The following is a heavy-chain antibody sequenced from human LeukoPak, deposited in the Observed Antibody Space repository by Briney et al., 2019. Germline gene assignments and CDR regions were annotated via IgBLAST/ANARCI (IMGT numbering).Heavy chain of an antibody. J-gene: IGHJ4*02. CDR1: GDSISSYF. CDR2: MSDTGIT. CDR3: ARAFLVGYSPEEYFFDY. D-gene: IGHD2-15*01. Sequence: PSETLSLTCSVSGDSISSYFWSWIRQPPGKGLEWIGYMSDTGITKYNPSLKSRATISVDTSKKQFSLKLSSVTAADTALYFCARAFLVGYSPEEYFFDYWGQGPLVTVSS. V-gene: IGHV4-59*01.